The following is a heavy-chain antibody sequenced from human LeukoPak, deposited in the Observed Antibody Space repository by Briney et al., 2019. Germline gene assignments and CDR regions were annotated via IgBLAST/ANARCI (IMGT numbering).Heavy chain of an antibody. J-gene: IGHJ3*02. D-gene: IGHD6-19*01. CDR2: IKQDGSEK. CDR1: GFTFSSYW. V-gene: IGHV3-7*01. CDR3: ARARGFSVGWAVDAFDI. Sequence: PGGSLRLSCAASGFTFSSYWMSWVRQAPGKGLEWVANIKQDGSEKYYVGSVKGRFTISRDNAKNSLYLQMTSLSAEDTALYYCARARGFSVGWAVDAFDIWGPGTVVTVSS.